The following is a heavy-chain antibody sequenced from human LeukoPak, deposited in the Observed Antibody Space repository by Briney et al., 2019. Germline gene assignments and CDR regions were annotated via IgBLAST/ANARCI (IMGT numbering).Heavy chain of an antibody. CDR1: GDSVSSNSAA. CDR2: TYYRSKWYD. Sequence: SQTPSLTFAISGDSVSSNSAAWNWIRQSPSRGLEWLGRTYYRSKWYDDYAVSVKSRITINPDTSKNQFSLQLNSVTPEDTAVYYCARESEGYSSGWYGSADFYYYYGMDVWGQGTTVTVSS. J-gene: IGHJ6*02. CDR3: ARESEGYSSGWYGSADFYYYYGMDV. V-gene: IGHV6-1*01. D-gene: IGHD6-19*01.